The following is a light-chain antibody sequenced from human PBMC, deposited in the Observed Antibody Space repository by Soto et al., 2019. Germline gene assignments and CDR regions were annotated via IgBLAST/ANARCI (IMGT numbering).Light chain of an antibody. CDR3: HQYGSSPPYT. Sequence: EIVLTQSPGTLSLSPRERATLSCRASQSVSSSYLAWYQQKPGQAPRLLIYGASSRATGIPDRFSGSGSGTDFTLTISRLEPEDFVVYYCHQYGSSPPYTFGQGTKLEIK. J-gene: IGKJ2*01. CDR1: QSVSSSY. CDR2: GAS. V-gene: IGKV3-20*01.